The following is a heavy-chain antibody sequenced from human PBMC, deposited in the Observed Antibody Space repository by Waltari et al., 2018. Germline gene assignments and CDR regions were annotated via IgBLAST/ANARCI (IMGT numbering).Heavy chain of an antibody. CDR3: AREKYYYDSSGYYLIPAFDY. Sequence: QVQLQESGPGLVKPSQTLSLTCTVSGGSISSGSYYWSWIRQPAGKGLEWIGRIYTSGSTNYNPSLKSRVTISVDTSKNQFSLKLSSVTAADTAVYYCAREKYYYDSSGYYLIPAFDYWGQGTLVTVSS. CDR1: GGSISSGSYY. D-gene: IGHD3-22*01. V-gene: IGHV4-61*02. J-gene: IGHJ4*02. CDR2: IYTSGST.